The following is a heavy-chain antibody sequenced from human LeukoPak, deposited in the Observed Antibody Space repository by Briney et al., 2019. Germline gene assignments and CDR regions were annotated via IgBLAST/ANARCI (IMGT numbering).Heavy chain of an antibody. CDR1: GDSISGSY. CDR2: IHYSGRA. V-gene: IGHV4-59*01. D-gene: IGHD3-16*01. CDR3: VKFGVDYDMGV. J-gene: IGHJ6*02. Sequence: SETLSLTCTASGDSISGSYWTWVRQPPGQGLEWIGQIHYSGRADYNPSLKRRITISVDTSKNQMSLTLTSVTAADTAIYYCVKFGVDYDMGVWGQGTTVTVSS.